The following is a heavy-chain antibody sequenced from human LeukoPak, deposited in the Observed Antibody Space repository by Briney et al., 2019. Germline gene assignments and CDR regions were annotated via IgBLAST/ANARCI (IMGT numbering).Heavy chain of an antibody. CDR2: INPNSGGT. CDR3: ARADSVVVVAATRNWFDP. D-gene: IGHD2-15*01. CDR1: GYTFTGYY. V-gene: IGHV1-2*02. J-gene: IGHJ5*02. Sequence: ASVKVSCKASGYTFTGYYMHWVRQAPGQGLEWMGWINPNSGGTNYAQKFQGRVTMTRDTSISTAYMELSRLRSDDTAVYYCARADSVVVVAATRNWFDPWGQGTLVTVSS.